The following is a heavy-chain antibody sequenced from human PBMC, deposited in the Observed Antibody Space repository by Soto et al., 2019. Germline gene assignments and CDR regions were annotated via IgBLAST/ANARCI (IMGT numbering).Heavy chain of an antibody. D-gene: IGHD3-9*01. V-gene: IGHV3-74*01. J-gene: IGHJ4*02. CDR3: ARGDDILTGYYNYFDY. Sequence: GGSLRLSCAASGFTFSSYWMHWVRHAPGKGLVWVSRINSDGNSRTYADSVKGRFTISRDNAKNTVYLQMNSLRAEDTALYFCARGDDILTGYYNYFDYWGQGTLVTVSS. CDR1: GFTFSSYW. CDR2: INSDGNSR.